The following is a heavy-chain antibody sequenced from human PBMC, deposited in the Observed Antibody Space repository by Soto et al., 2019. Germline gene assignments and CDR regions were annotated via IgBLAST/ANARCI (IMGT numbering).Heavy chain of an antibody. CDR1: GYTFTSYD. J-gene: IGHJ6*02. Sequence: QVQLVQSGAEVKKPGASVKVSCKASGYTFTSYDINWVRQATGQGLEWMGWMNPNSGNTGYAQKSQGIVTMSRNTSISTAYMELSSLRSEDTAVYYCTTNAVGYYYYGMDVWGQATTVTVS. D-gene: IGHD4-17*01. CDR3: TTNAVGYYYYGMDV. V-gene: IGHV1-8*01. CDR2: MNPNSGNT.